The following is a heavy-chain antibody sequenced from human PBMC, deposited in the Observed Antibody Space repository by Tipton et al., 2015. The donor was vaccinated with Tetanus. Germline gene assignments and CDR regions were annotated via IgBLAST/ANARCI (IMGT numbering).Heavy chain of an antibody. J-gene: IGHJ4*02. CDR2: ILYGGST. CDR1: GGSVSSGSYY. V-gene: IGHV4-61*01. D-gene: IGHD3-3*01. Sequence: GLVKPSETLSLTCTVSGGSVSSGSYYWSWVRQPPGKGLEYIGYILYGGSTHYNPSLKSRLTMSADPAKNQFSLRLTSVTAADTAVYYCARIHDFWSGYFDFWGQGTLVTVSP. CDR3: ARIHDFWSGYFDF.